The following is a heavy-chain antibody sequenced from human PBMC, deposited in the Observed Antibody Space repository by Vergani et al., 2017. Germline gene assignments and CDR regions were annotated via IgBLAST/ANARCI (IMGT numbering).Heavy chain of an antibody. CDR1: GFTLRSHA. CDR2: IWYDGSKE. V-gene: IGHV3-33*01. D-gene: IGHD2-8*01. J-gene: IGHJ6*03. Sequence: QVQLVESGGGVVQPGRSLRLSCAGSGFTLRSHAMHWVRQAPGKGLEWVAFIWYDGSKEYYADAVKGRFTISRDNSKNTLYLKMNNLRAADTAVYYCARSGYCAHGVCYMTYYYYMDVWGKGTAVTVSS. CDR3: ARSGYCAHGVCYMTYYYYMDV.